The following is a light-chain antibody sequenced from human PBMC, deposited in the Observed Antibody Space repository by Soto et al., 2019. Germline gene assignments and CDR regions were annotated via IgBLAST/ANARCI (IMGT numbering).Light chain of an antibody. CDR3: QHYNSYSEA. V-gene: IGKV1-5*03. CDR1: QTISSW. Sequence: DIQMTQPPSTLSGSVGDRVTITCRARQTISSWLAWYQQKPVKAPKLLIYKASTLKSGVPSRFSGSGSGTEFTLTISSLQPDDFATYYCQHYNSYSEAFGQGTKVELK. CDR2: KAS. J-gene: IGKJ1*01.